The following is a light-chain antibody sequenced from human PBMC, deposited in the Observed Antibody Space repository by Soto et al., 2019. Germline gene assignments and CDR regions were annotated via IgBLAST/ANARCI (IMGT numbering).Light chain of an antibody. CDR1: QSVSSSY. CDR2: GAS. J-gene: IGKJ1*01. V-gene: IGKV3-20*01. Sequence: EIVLTQSPGTLSLSPGERATLSCRASQSVSSSYLAWYQQKPGQAPRLLIYGASSRATGIPDRFSGSGSGTDLPLTISRLEPEDFEVYYCQQYGSSPLTFGQGTKVEI. CDR3: QQYGSSPLT.